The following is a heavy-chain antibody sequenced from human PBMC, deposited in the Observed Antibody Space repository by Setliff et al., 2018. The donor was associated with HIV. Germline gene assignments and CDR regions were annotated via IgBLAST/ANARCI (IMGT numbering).Heavy chain of an antibody. CDR1: GYTFTGYW. CDR3: ARIGDTSGYYFYIFDL. V-gene: IGHV5-51*01. Sequence: LKISCQGSGYTFTGYWVGWVRQMAGKGLEWMGMVHPVDSDVRYSPSFEGQVTISADKSTSTAYLQWTGLKASDTAMYHCARIGDTSGYYFYIFDLWGQGTMVTVSS. J-gene: IGHJ3*01. CDR2: VHPVDSDV. D-gene: IGHD3-22*01.